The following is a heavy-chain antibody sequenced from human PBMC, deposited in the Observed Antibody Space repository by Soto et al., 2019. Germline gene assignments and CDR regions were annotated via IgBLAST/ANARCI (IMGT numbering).Heavy chain of an antibody. Sequence: GGSLRLSCAASGFTFDDYAMHWVRQAPGKGLEWVSGISWNSGSIGYADSVKGRFTISRDNAKNSLYLQMNSLRAEDTALYYCAKGYCSGGSYYDYYYYYYMDVWGKGTTVTVSS. CDR3: AKGYCSGGSYYDYYYYYYMDV. CDR1: GFTFDDYA. J-gene: IGHJ6*03. D-gene: IGHD2-15*01. CDR2: ISWNSGSI. V-gene: IGHV3-9*01.